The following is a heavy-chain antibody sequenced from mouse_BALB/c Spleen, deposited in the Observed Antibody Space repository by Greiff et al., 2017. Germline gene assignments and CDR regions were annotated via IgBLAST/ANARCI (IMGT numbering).Heavy chain of an antibody. CDR2: ISSGGSYT. CDR1: GFTFSSYT. D-gene: IGHD2-4*01. Sequence: EVQGVESGGGLVKPGGSLKLSCAASGFTFSSYTMSWVRQTPEKRLEWVATISSGGSYTYYPDSVKGRFTISRDNAKNTLYLQMSSLKSEDTAMYYCTRGDYDGYFDVWGAGTTVTVSS. V-gene: IGHV5-6-4*01. J-gene: IGHJ1*01. CDR3: TRGDYDGYFDV.